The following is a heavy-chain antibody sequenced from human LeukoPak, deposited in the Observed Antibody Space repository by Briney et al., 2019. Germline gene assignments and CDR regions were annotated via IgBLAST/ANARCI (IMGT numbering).Heavy chain of an antibody. V-gene: IGHV4-59*01. Sequence: SETLSLTGTVSGGSISSYYWSWIRQPPGKGLEWIGYIYYSGSTNYNPSLKSRVTISVDTSKNQFSLKLSSVTAADTAVYYCARVIGPIRTAGAFDIWGQGTMVTVSS. CDR2: IYYSGST. D-gene: IGHD1-1*01. CDR1: GGSISSYY. J-gene: IGHJ3*02. CDR3: ARVIGPIRTAGAFDI.